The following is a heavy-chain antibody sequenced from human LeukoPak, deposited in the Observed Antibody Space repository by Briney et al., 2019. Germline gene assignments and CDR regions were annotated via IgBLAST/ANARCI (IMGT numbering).Heavy chain of an antibody. D-gene: IGHD2-2*01. CDR3: ARAPMGTAALY. V-gene: IGHV1-8*02. Sequence: ASVKVSCKASGGTFSNYAISWVRQAPGQGPEWMGWMNPVTGNAGSAQKFQGRVTLTRDMSISTAYMELSSLTFDDTAFYYCARAPMGTAALYWGQGTLITVSS. CDR1: GGTFSNYA. J-gene: IGHJ4*02. CDR2: MNPVTGNA.